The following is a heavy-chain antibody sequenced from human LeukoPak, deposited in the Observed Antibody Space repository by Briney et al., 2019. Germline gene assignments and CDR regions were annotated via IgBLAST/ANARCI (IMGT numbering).Heavy chain of an antibody. J-gene: IGHJ4*02. V-gene: IGHV1-69*05. CDR3: ARAPDTAMVIDYFDY. D-gene: IGHD5-18*01. CDR1: GGTFSSCA. CDR2: IIPIFGTA. Sequence: ASMKVSCKASGGTFSSCAISWVRQAPGQGLEWMGRIIPIFGTANYAQKFQGRVTITTDESTSTAYMELSSLRSEDTAVYYCARAPDTAMVIDYFDYWGQGTLVTVSS.